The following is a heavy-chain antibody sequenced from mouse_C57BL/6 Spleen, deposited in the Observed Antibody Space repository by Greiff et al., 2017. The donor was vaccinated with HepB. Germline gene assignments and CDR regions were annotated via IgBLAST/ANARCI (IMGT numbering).Heavy chain of an antibody. CDR1: GYAFTNYL. Sequence: QVQLQQSGAELVRPGTSVKVSCKASGYAFTNYLIEWVKQRPGQGLEWIGVINPGSGGTNYNEKFKGKATLTADKSSSTAYMQLSSLTSEDSAVYFCARRAFYYAMDYWGLGTSVTVSS. CDR3: ARRAFYYAMDY. CDR2: INPGSGGT. D-gene: IGHD3-3*01. V-gene: IGHV1-54*01. J-gene: IGHJ4*01.